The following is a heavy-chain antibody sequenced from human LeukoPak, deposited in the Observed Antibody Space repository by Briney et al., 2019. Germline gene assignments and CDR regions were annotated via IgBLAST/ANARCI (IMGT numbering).Heavy chain of an antibody. V-gene: IGHV1-69*13. CDR1: GGTFSSYA. CDR2: IIPIFGTA. CDR3: ARDSGDGYNVRPWE. D-gene: IGHD5-24*01. J-gene: IGHJ4*02. Sequence: ASVKVSCKASGGTFSSYAISWVRQAPGQGLEWTGGIIPIFGTANYAQKFQGRVTITADESTSTAYMELSSLRSEDTAVYYCARDSGDGYNVRPWEWGQGTLVTVSS.